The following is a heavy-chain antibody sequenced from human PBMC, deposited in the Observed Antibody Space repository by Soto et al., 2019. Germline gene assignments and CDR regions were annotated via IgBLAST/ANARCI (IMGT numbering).Heavy chain of an antibody. CDR3: ARHPDYYDSSGLIGMDV. CDR2: IYYSGST. Sequence: SGTPSLTFTVPDGPIRSSSYYWGWIRQPPGKGLEWIGSIYYSGSTYYNPSLKSRVTISVDTSKNQFSLKLSSVTAADTAVYYCARHPDYYDSSGLIGMDVWGQGTTVTVSS. D-gene: IGHD3-22*01. J-gene: IGHJ6*02. V-gene: IGHV4-39*01. CDR1: DGPIRSSSYY.